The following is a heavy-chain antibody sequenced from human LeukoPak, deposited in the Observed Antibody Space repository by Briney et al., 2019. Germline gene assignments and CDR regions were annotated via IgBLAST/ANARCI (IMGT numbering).Heavy chain of an antibody. D-gene: IGHD3-10*01. CDR2: INHSGST. CDR3: ARDKGRVHVG. CDR1: GGSFSGYY. V-gene: IGHV4-34*01. Sequence: SETLSLTCAVYGGSFSGYYWSWIRQPPGKGLEWIGEINHSGSTNYNPSLKSRVTISVDTSKNQFSLKLSSVTAADTAVYYCARDKGRVHVGWGRGTLVTVSS. J-gene: IGHJ4*02.